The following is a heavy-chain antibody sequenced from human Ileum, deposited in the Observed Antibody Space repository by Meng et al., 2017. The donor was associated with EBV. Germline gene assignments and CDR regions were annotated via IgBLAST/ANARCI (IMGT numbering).Heavy chain of an antibody. CDR2: IHHTRGP. J-gene: IGHJ4*02. D-gene: IGHD2-8*01. Sequence: QVPLQESGPGRVGPSGTLSLTCSVSGDSISNDHWWSWVRQSPGKGLEWIGEIHHTRGPNYNPSLKSRVIISVDKSNNHFSLRLSAVTAADTAVYYCASNGAFSLDHWGQGTLVTVSS. CDR3: ASNGAFSLDH. CDR1: GDSISNDHW. V-gene: IGHV4-4*02.